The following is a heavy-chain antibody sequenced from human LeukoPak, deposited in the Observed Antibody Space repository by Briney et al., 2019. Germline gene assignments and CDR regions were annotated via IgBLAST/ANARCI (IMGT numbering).Heavy chain of an antibody. CDR3: AKSYYYDSSGYQG. CDR2: ISYDGSNK. D-gene: IGHD3-22*01. V-gene: IGHV3-30*18. CDR1: GFTFSTYG. J-gene: IGHJ4*02. Sequence: PGGSLRLSCVASGFTFSTYGMSWIRQAPGKGLEWVAVISYDGSNKYYADSVKGRFTISRDNSKNTLYLQMNSLRAEDTAVYYCAKSYYYDSSGYQGWGQGTLVTVSS.